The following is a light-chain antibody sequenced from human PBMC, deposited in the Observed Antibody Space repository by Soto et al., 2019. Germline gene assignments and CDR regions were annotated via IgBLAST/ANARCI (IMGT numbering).Light chain of an antibody. CDR3: AVWDESLTVFV. Sequence: QSVVTQTPSASGTPGQRVTISCSGGDSNVGSYAVSWYQQLPGMAPKLLIHSDNQWPSGVPDRFSGSKSGTSAFLAISGLQSEDEADYYCAVWDESLTVFVFGTGTQLTVL. J-gene: IGLJ7*01. CDR1: DSNVGSYA. CDR2: SDN. V-gene: IGLV1-44*01.